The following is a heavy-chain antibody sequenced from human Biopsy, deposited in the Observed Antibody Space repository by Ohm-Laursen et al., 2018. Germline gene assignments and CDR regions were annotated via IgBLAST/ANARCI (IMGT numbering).Heavy chain of an antibody. V-gene: IGHV4-59*01. CDR2: IYSSGIT. Sequence: GTLSLTCTVSGGSMIYYYWNWIRQSPGKGLEWIAYIYSSGITNYNPSLKSRLTISIDTSKNQFSLKLNSMTTADTAVYYCARGQDYGGNKAFDIWGQGTKVTVSP. CDR1: GGSMIYYY. D-gene: IGHD4-23*01. CDR3: ARGQDYGGNKAFDI. J-gene: IGHJ3*02.